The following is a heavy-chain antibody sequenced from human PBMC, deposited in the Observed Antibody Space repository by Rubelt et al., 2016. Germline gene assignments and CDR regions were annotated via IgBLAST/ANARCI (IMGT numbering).Heavy chain of an antibody. CDR1: GGSFSGYY. CDR2: INHSGST. V-gene: IGHV4-34*01. J-gene: IGHJ4*02. Sequence: QVQLQQWGAGLLKPSETLSLTCAVYGGSFSGYYWSWIRQPPGKGLEWIGEINHSGSTNYNPSLKSRVTISVDTSKNQFSLKLSSVTAADTAVYYCARQSTRVNFDYWGQGTLVTVSS. D-gene: IGHD3-22*01. CDR3: ARQSTRVNFDY.